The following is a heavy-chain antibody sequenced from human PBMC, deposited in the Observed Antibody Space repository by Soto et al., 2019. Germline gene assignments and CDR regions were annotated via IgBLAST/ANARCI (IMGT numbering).Heavy chain of an antibody. CDR3: VLWVRGIINY. J-gene: IGHJ4*02. V-gene: IGHV3-72*01. CDR1: GITFSDHD. CDR2: SSTRADNYAT. Sequence: EVQLVESGGGLVQPGGSLRLSCAISGITFSDHDIDWVRQAAAKGLEWLGRSSTRADNYATDFSASVKGRFTFSRDDSNRSLSPQMRTLKTRDTAMLYCVLWVRGIINYWGQGPLVTVSS. D-gene: IGHD3-10*01.